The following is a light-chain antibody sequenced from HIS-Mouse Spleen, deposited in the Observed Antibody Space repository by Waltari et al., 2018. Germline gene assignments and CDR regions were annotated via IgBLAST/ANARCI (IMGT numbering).Light chain of an antibody. J-gene: IGLJ1*01. CDR2: DDS. CDR3: QVWDSSSDHYV. CDR1: NIGSKS. V-gene: IGLV3-21*03. Sequence: SYLLTQPPSVSVAPGKTARITCWGNNIGSKSVHWYQQKPGQAPVLVVYDDSHRPSGIPERFSGSNSGNTATLTISRVEAGDEADYYCQVWDSSSDHYVFGTGTKVTVL.